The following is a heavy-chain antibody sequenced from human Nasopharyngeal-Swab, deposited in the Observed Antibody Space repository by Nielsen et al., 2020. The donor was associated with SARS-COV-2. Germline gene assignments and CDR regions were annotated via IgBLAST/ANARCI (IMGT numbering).Heavy chain of an antibody. V-gene: IGHV4-61*05. Sequence: SETLSLTCTVSGGSISSSSYYWGWIRQPPGKGLEWIGRIYTSGSTNYNPSLKSRVTMSVDTSKNQFSLKLSSVTAADTAVYYCARNYYDSSGYYTYWYFDLWGRGTLVTVSS. J-gene: IGHJ2*01. CDR1: GGSISSSSYY. CDR2: IYTSGST. D-gene: IGHD3-22*01. CDR3: ARNYYDSSGYYTYWYFDL.